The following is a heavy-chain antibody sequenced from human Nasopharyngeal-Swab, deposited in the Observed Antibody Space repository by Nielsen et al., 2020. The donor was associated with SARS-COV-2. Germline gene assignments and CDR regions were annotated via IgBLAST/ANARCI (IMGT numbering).Heavy chain of an antibody. V-gene: IGHV5-51*01. J-gene: IGHJ4*02. CDR1: GYIFTSYW. CDR3: VRRAFSASYFYFDY. CDR2: IYPADSDS. D-gene: IGHD1-26*01. Sequence: GESLKISCKGSGYIFTSYWIGWMRQMPGKGLEWMGIIYPADSDSRYSLSFQGQVSISVDKSISTAYLQWNTLKASDTAIYYCVRRAFSASYFYFDYWGPGTLVTVSS.